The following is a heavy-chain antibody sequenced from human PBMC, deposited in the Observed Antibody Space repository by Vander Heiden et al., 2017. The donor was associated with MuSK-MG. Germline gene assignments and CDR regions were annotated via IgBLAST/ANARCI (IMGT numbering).Heavy chain of an antibody. CDR3: ARRIRRDYYDSSGYADAFDI. J-gene: IGHJ3*02. CDR1: GYSISSGYY. V-gene: IGHV4-38-2*01. CDR2: IYHSGST. D-gene: IGHD3-22*01. Sequence: QVQLQESAPGLVKPSETLSLTCAVSGYSISSGYYWGWIRQPPGKGLEWIGSIYHSGSTYYNPSLKSRVTISVDTSKNQFSLKLSSVTAADTAVYYCARRIRRDYYDSSGYADAFDIWGQGTMVTVSS.